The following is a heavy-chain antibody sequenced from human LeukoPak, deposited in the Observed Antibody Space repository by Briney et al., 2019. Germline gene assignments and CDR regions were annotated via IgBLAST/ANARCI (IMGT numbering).Heavy chain of an antibody. V-gene: IGHV3-23*01. CDR3: AKALTLSGTYLSD. CDR1: GFTFSSYA. CDR2: IGAGGDST. D-gene: IGHD3-10*01. Sequence: PGGSLRLSCAASGFTFSSYAMGWARQAPGKGLDWVSGIGAGGDSTFYPDSVRGRFTISRDNSKNTLYLQMNSLRAEDTALYYCAKALTLSGTYLSDWGQGTLVTVSS. J-gene: IGHJ4*02.